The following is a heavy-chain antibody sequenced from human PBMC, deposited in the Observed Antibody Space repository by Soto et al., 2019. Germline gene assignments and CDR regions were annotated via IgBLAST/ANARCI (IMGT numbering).Heavy chain of an antibody. D-gene: IGHD3-10*01. V-gene: IGHV3-33*01. Sequence: QVQVVESGGGVVQPGRSLRLSCAASGFTFSSYGMHWVRQAPGKGLEWVAIIWYDGSNKYYADSVKGRITISRDNSKNTLYLHINSLRAEDTAVYYCAREQFGGSIPRDYYYGMDVWGQGTTVTVSS. CDR3: AREQFGGSIPRDYYYGMDV. CDR1: GFTFSSYG. J-gene: IGHJ6*02. CDR2: IWYDGSNK.